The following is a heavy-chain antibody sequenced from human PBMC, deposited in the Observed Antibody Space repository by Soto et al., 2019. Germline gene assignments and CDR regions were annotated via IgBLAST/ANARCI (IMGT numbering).Heavy chain of an antibody. CDR3: AHRGGATVGLYYFDY. J-gene: IGHJ4*02. V-gene: IGHV2-5*01. CDR1: GFSLSTTGVG. D-gene: IGHD3-16*01. CDR2: IYWHDDE. Sequence: SAPTLVNPTPALTLTCTFSGFSLSTTGVGVSWIRQPPGKARGWLALIYWHDDERYSPSLKSRLTITKDTSNNQVVLTMTSMGSVDTATYYCAHRGGATVGLYYFDYWGQGALVTVSS.